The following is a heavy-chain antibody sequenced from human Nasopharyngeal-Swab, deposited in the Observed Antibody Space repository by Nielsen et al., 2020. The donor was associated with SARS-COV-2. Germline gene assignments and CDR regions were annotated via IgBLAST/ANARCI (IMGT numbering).Heavy chain of an antibody. Sequence: SETLSLTCTVSGGSISPYYWSWIRRPPGKGLDWIGYISYSGSTNYNPSLKSRVTISVDTSKNQFSLKLRSVTAADTAVYYCARDLYYDSSGYYGMDVWGQGATVTVSS. J-gene: IGHJ6*02. V-gene: IGHV4-59*01. D-gene: IGHD3-22*01. CDR1: GGSISPYY. CDR3: ARDLYYDSSGYYGMDV. CDR2: ISYSGST.